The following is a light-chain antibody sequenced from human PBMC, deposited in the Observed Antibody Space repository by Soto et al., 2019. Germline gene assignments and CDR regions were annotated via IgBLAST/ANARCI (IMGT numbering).Light chain of an antibody. J-gene: IGKJ2*01. CDR1: QSVVSD. CDR2: GAS. CDR3: QQYYTWVRET. Sequence: VMTQSPASLSVSPGERVTLSCRASQSVVSDVAGYQYKPGQAPRLLIYGASTRATGIPDRFSGRGYETEFTLTISSLESEDVAVYFCQQYYTWVRETFGQGTKLEIK. V-gene: IGKV3-15*01.